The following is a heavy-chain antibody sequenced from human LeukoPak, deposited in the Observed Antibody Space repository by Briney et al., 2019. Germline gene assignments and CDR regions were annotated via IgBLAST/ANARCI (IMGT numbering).Heavy chain of an antibody. Sequence: GGSLRLSCAASGFTFSTYWMSWVRQAPGKGLEWVANIKQDGSEKYYVDSVEGRFTISRDNAKNSLYLQMNSLRAEDTAVYYCARDRTMVVTLHWFDPWGQGTLVTVSS. CDR1: GFTFSTYW. J-gene: IGHJ5*02. V-gene: IGHV3-7*01. D-gene: IGHD4-23*01. CDR3: ARDRTMVVTLHWFDP. CDR2: IKQDGSEK.